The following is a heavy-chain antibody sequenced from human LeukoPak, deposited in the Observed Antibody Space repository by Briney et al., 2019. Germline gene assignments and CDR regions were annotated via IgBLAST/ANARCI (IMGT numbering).Heavy chain of an antibody. D-gene: IGHD6-13*01. CDR3: AREAAGDYYFDY. Sequence: PGGSLRLSXADSGFTFRSYWMSWVRPAPGKGLAWVATIKQDGSVKYSVDSVKGRFTISTDNAKNSLYLQMNSLRAEDTAVYYCAREAAGDYYFDYLGQGALVTVSS. CDR2: IKQDGSVK. V-gene: IGHV3-7*01. CDR1: GFTFRSYW. J-gene: IGHJ4*02.